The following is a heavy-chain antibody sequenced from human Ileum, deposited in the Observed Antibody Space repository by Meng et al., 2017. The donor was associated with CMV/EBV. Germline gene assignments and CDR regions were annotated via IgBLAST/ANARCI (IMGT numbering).Heavy chain of an antibody. Sequence: QQQPAGESSLQPPGPLSLTCAFVGVSFTDYYWTWFRQSPGKGLEWIGENTHSGRAYYSSSLTGRATISVDMSKYQFSLKLPSVTAADTAIYYCARGLASGWPDYWGQGTLVTVSS. CDR3: ARGLASGWPDY. D-gene: IGHD3-10*01. CDR2: NTHSGRA. J-gene: IGHJ4*02. CDR1: GVSFTDYY. V-gene: IGHV4-34*01.